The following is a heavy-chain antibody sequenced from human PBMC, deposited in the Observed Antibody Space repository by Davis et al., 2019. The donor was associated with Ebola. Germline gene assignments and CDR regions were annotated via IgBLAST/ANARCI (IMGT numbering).Heavy chain of an antibody. J-gene: IGHJ4*02. V-gene: IGHV3-21*04. D-gene: IGHD6-13*01. CDR1: GFTFSSYS. CDR3: ARVVYSSSWYNY. Sequence: GGSLRLSCAASGFTFSSYSMNWVRQAPGKGLEWVSSISSSSSYIYYADSVKGRFTISRDNAKNSLYLQMNSLRAEDTAVDYCARVVYSSSWYNYWGQGTLVTVSS. CDR2: ISSSSSYI.